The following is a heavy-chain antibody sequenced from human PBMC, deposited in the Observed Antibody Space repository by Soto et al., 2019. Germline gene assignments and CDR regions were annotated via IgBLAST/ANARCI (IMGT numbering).Heavy chain of an antibody. CDR3: ARVGCGGDCYLTFDYYYGMDV. J-gene: IGHJ6*02. Sequence: ASVKVSCKASGYTFTSYGISWVRQAPGQGLERMGWISAYNGNTNYAQKLQGRVTMTTDTSTSTAYMELRSLRSDDTAVYYCARVGCGGDCYLTFDYYYGMDVWGQGTTVPVSS. CDR1: GYTFTSYG. V-gene: IGHV1-18*01. CDR2: ISAYNGNT. D-gene: IGHD2-21*02.